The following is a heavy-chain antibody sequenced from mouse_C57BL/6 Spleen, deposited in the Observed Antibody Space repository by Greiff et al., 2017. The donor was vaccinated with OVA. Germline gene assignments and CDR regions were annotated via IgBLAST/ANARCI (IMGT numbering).Heavy chain of an antibody. CDR2: ISSGSSTI. Sequence: DVMLVESGGGLVKPGGSLKLSCAASGFTFSDYGMHWVRQAPEKGLEWVAYISSGSSTIYYADTVKGRFTISRDNAKNTLFLQMTSLRSEDTAMYYCARKRGIYDYDGFAYWGQGTLVTVSA. D-gene: IGHD2-4*01. CDR1: GFTFSDYG. CDR3: ARKRGIYDYDGFAY. J-gene: IGHJ3*01. V-gene: IGHV5-17*01.